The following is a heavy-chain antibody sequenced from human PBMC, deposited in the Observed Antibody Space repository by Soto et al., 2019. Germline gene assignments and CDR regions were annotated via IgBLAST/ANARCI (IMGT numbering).Heavy chain of an antibody. V-gene: IGHV1-69*01. CDR2: IIPKYGTT. CDR1: GGPFNTFG. Sequence: QVQLMQSGAEVTKPGSSVKFSCKASGGPFNTFGISWVRQAPGQGLEWMGGIIPKYGTTNYARRFQGRVTITADESTTTAYLELSSLRHDDTAIYYCARTRQRRPVFYVDYWGQGTPISVTS. CDR3: ARTRQRRPVFYVDY. D-gene: IGHD2-2*01. J-gene: IGHJ4*02.